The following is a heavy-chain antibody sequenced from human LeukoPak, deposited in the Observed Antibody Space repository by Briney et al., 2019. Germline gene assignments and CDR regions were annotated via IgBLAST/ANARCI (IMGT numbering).Heavy chain of an antibody. CDR1: GGSISSSNW. V-gene: IGHV4-4*02. D-gene: IGHD3-22*01. CDR3: ASAGHDGIGYKVC. Sequence: SETLSLTCAVSGGSISSSNWWSWVRQPPGKGLEWIGEIYHSGSANYYPSLKSRVTISVDKSKNQFSLRLSSVTAADTAVYYCASAGHDGIGYKVCWGQGTLVTVSS. J-gene: IGHJ4*02. CDR2: IYHSGSA.